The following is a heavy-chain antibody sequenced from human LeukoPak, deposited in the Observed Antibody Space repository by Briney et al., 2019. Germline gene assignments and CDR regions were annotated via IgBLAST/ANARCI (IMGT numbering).Heavy chain of an antibody. D-gene: IGHD7-27*01. CDR2: FADSGGNT. CDR3: AKGSALWGYYLDN. CDR1: GFTVSSNS. V-gene: IGHV3-23*01. J-gene: IGHJ4*02. Sequence: GGSLRLSCTVSGFTVSSNSMTWVRQAPGKGLEWVSSFADSGGNTYYADSVKGRFTVSRDSSKNTLFLQMNSLRAEDTAVYYCAKGSALWGYYLDNWGQGTLVTVSS.